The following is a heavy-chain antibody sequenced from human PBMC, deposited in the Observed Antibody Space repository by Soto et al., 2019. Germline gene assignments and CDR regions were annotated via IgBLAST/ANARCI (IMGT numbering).Heavy chain of an antibody. CDR3: ARSQKRLTDIVVVVAAPSDY. CDR2: ISYDGSNK. J-gene: IGHJ4*02. V-gene: IGHV3-30*03. CDR1: GFTFSSYG. D-gene: IGHD2-15*01. Sequence: QVQLVESGGGVVQPGRSLRLSCAASGFTFSSYGMHWVRQAPGKGLEWVAVISYDGSNKYYADSVKGRFTISRDNFKNTMYLQMNSLRAEDTAVYYGARSQKRLTDIVVVVAAPSDYWGQGTLVTVSS.